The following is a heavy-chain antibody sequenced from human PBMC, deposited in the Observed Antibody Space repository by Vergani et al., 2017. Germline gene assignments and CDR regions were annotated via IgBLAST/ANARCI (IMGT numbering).Heavy chain of an antibody. D-gene: IGHD2-2*01. Sequence: QVQLQESGPRLVRPSQTLSLTCTVSGGSINTGAYYWSWIRQPAGKGLEWIGRVYTSGMTNYNPSLKSRVTILVDRSKSQLSLKLTSVTAGDTAVYFCARAPQVVPAAHKPPFDYWGQGTLVTVSS. CDR3: ARAPQVVPAAHKPPFDY. CDR1: GGSINTGAYY. V-gene: IGHV4-61*02. J-gene: IGHJ4*02. CDR2: VYTSGMT.